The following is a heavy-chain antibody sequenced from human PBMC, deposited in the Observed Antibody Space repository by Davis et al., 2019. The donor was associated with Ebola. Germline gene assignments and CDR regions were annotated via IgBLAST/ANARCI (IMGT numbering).Heavy chain of an antibody. Sequence: GESLKISCAASGFTFSSYWMHWVRQAPGKGLVWVSRINSDGSSTTYADSVKGRFTISRDNAKNTLYLQMNSLRAEDTAVYYCARGGKGDTVMVTNYWGQGTLVTVSS. J-gene: IGHJ4*02. CDR1: GFTFSSYW. D-gene: IGHD5-18*01. CDR3: ARGGKGDTVMVTNY. CDR2: INSDGSST. V-gene: IGHV3-74*01.